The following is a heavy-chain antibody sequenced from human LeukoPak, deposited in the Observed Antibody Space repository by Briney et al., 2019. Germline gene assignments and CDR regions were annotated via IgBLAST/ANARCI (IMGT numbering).Heavy chain of an antibody. Sequence: PGGSLRLSCAASGFTFSDYYMSWIRQAPGKGLEWVSYISSSGSTIYYADSVKGRFTVSRDNSKNTLYLQMHNLRADDTAVYYCARGSLRCPDYWGQGTLVAVSS. CDR1: GFTFSDYY. CDR3: ARGSLRCPDY. V-gene: IGHV3-11*01. D-gene: IGHD3-16*01. J-gene: IGHJ4*02. CDR2: ISSSGSTI.